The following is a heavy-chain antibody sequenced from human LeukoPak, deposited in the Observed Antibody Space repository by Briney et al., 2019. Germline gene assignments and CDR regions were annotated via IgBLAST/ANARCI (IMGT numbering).Heavy chain of an antibody. CDR1: GFTVSSNY. Sequence: PGGSLRLSCAASGFTVSSNYMSWVRQAPGKGLEWVSVIYSGGSTYYADSVKGRFTISRDNSKNTLYLQMNSLRAEDTAVYYCARDRYYYGMDVWGQGTMVTVPS. CDR3: ARDRYYYGMDV. J-gene: IGHJ6*02. V-gene: IGHV3-66*01. CDR2: IYSGGST.